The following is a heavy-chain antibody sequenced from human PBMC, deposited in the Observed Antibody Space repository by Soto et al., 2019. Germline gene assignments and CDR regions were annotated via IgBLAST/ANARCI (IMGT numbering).Heavy chain of an antibody. CDR1: GFSFSSYA. J-gene: IGHJ4*02. CDR3: ARWSYLDY. Sequence: DVQLLESGGGLVQPGGSLRLSCAASGFSFSSYAMSLVRQAPGKGLEWVSTISGSDGKTFYADSVKGRFSISRDTSKNTLYLQMNSLRADDTAVYYCARWSYLDYWGQGTRVTVSS. CDR2: ISGSDGKT. D-gene: IGHD3-3*01. V-gene: IGHV3-23*01.